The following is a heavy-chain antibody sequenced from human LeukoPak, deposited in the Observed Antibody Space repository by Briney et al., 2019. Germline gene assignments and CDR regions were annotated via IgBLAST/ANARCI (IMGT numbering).Heavy chain of an antibody. CDR2: ISYDGSNK. CDR1: GFTFSSYA. D-gene: IGHD6-13*01. CDR3: ARVGSSSVFDY. J-gene: IGHJ4*02. V-gene: IGHV3-30-3*01. Sequence: GGSLRLSCAASGFTFSSYAMHWVRQAPGKGLEWEAVISYDGSNKYYADSVKGGFTISRDNSKNTLYLQMNSLRAEDTAVYYCARVGSSSVFDYWGQGTLVTVSS.